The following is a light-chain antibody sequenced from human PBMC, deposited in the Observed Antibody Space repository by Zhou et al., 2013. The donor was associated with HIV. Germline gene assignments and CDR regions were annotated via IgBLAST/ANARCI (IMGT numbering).Light chain of an antibody. CDR2: KAS. CDR1: QSISNY. Sequence: DIQMTQSPSSLSASVGDRVTITCRASQSISNYLNWYQQKPGKAPNLLIYKASSLEGGVSSRFSRFSGSGSGTEFTLTISNLQPDDSAIYHCQQYNTYPYTFGQGTKLEIK. J-gene: IGKJ2*01. V-gene: IGKV1-5*03. CDR3: QQYNTYPYT.